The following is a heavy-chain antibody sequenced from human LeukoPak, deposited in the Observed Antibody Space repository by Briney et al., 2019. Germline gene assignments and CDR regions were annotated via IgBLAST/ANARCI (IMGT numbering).Heavy chain of an antibody. V-gene: IGHV6-1*01. CDR3: AREGICSSTSCYSYGMDV. D-gene: IGHD2-2*01. Sequence: SQTLSLTCAISGDSVSSNSAAWNWIRQSPSRVLEWLGRTYYRSKWYNDYAVSVKSRITINPDTSKNQFSLQLNSVTPEDTAVYYCAREGICSSTSCYSYGMDVWGQGTTVTVSS. J-gene: IGHJ6*02. CDR2: TYYRSKWYN. CDR1: GDSVSSNSAA.